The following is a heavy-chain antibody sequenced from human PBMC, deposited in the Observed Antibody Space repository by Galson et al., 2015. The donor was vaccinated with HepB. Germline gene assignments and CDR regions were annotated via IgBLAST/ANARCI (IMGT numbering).Heavy chain of an antibody. CDR1: GFTFSSYG. Sequence: SLRLSCAASGFTFSSYGMHWVRQAPGKGLEWVAVIWYDGSNKYYADSVKGRFTISRDNSKNTLYLQMNSLRAEDTAVYYCARDLGLRLGELSLPDDYWGQGTLVTVSS. D-gene: IGHD3-16*02. CDR3: ARDLGLRLGELSLPDDY. J-gene: IGHJ4*02. V-gene: IGHV3-33*01. CDR2: IWYDGSNK.